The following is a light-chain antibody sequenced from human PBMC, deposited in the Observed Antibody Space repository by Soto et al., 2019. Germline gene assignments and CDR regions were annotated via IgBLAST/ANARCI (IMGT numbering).Light chain of an antibody. CDR3: QFYDSRSPVV. CDR2: EDN. V-gene: IGLV6-57*04. J-gene: IGLJ2*01. CDR1: SGSIASNY. Sequence: NFMLTQPHSVSESPGKTVTISCTRSSGSIASNYVQWYQQRPGSAPTTVIYEDNQRPSGVPDRFSGSIDSSSNSASLTIGGLKDEDEADYYSQFYDSRSPVVFGGGTTLPVL.